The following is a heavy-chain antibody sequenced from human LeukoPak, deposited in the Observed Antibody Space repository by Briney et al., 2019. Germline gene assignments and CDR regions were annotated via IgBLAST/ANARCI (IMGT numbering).Heavy chain of an antibody. Sequence: GRSLRLSCAASGFTFDDYAMHWVRQAPGKGLEWVSGITWNSGSIGYADSVKGRFTISRDNAKNALYLQMNSLRAEDTAVYYCAGGVPYDSWSGPHYSDYWGQGTLVTVSS. CDR3: AGGVPYDSWSGPHYSDY. D-gene: IGHD3-3*01. V-gene: IGHV3-9*01. CDR2: ITWNSGSI. J-gene: IGHJ4*02. CDR1: GFTFDDYA.